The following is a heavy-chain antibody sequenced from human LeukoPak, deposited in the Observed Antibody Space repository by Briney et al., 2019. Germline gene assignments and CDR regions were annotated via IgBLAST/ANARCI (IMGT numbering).Heavy chain of an antibody. CDR3: ARDHNWAFDY. V-gene: IGHV3-48*02. Sequence: GALILSCAASGFTFSSYSMVWVRQAPGKGPELVSHISPSSDMKSYADSVKGRFTISRDNAKNSLYLQMNRLRDEDTAVYFCARDHNWAFDYWGQGTLVTVSS. CDR1: GFTFSSYS. D-gene: IGHD1-1*01. J-gene: IGHJ4*02. CDR2: ISPSSDMK.